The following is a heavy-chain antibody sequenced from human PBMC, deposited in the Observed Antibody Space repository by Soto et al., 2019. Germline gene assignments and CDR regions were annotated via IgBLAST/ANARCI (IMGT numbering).Heavy chain of an antibody. CDR2: MNPNSGNT. CDR3: ARGVGTIFGVVITYNWFDP. J-gene: IGHJ5*02. V-gene: IGHV1-8*01. D-gene: IGHD3-3*01. CDR1: GYTFTSYD. Sequence: ASVKVSCKASGYTFTSYDINWVRQATGQGLEWMGWMNPNSGNTGYAQKFQGRVTMTRNTSISAAYMELSSLRSEDTAVYYCARGVGTIFGVVITYNWFDPWGQGTLVTVSS.